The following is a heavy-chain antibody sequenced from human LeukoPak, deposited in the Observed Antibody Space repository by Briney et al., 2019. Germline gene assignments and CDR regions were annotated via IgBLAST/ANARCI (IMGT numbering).Heavy chain of an antibody. Sequence: GGSLRLSCAASGFTFSSYAMSLVRQAPGKGLEWVSAISGSGGSTYYADSVKGRFTISRDNSKNTLYLQMNSLRAEDTAVYYCAKVQFQLPTFDYWGQGTLVTVSS. D-gene: IGHD1-26*01. CDR3: AKVQFQLPTFDY. V-gene: IGHV3-23*01. CDR2: ISGSGGST. J-gene: IGHJ4*02. CDR1: GFTFSSYA.